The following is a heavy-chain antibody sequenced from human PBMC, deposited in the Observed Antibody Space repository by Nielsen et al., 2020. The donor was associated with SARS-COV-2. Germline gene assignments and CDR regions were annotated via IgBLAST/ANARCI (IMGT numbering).Heavy chain of an antibody. CDR3: ARRALGYCSGGSCYSAFDY. D-gene: IGHD2-15*01. J-gene: IGHJ4*02. CDR1: GGSISSYY. V-gene: IGHV4-59*08. Sequence: GSLRLSCTVSGGSISSYYWSWIRQPPGKGLEWIGYIYYSGSTNYNPSLKGRVTISVDTSKNQFSLKLSSVTAADTAVYYCARRALGYCSGGSCYSAFDYWGQGTLVTVSS. CDR2: IYYSGST.